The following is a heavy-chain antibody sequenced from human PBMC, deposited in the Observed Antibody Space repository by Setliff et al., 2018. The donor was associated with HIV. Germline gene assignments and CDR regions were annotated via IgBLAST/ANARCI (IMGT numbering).Heavy chain of an antibody. CDR2: IYSSGNT. V-gene: IGHV4-61*02. J-gene: IGHJ6*02. CDR1: GGSIRSDSYY. CDR3: AREEKLSAVAGTMYHYYAMDV. Sequence: LSLTCTVSGGSIRSDSYYWTWIRQPAGEGLEWIGRIYSSGNTNYNPSLESRVTISVDTSKNQFSLKLSSVTAADTAVYYCAREEKLSAVAGTMYHYYAMDVWGQGTTVTVSS. D-gene: IGHD6-19*01.